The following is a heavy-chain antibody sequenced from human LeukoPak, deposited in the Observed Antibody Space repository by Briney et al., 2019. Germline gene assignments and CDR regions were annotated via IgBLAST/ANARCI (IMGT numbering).Heavy chain of an antibody. CDR1: GFSFSRYS. D-gene: IGHD6-19*01. CDR2: ISDSGRYK. Sequence: GGSLRLSCVASGFSFSRYSLNWVRQAPGKGPEWVSYISDSGRYKLYSDSVKGRFTISRDSANSSVLLHMSSLTAEDTAVYYCARAQEAVPGTTPLDPWGQGTLVIASS. CDR3: ARAQEAVPGTTPLDP. J-gene: IGHJ5*02. V-gene: IGHV3-21*04.